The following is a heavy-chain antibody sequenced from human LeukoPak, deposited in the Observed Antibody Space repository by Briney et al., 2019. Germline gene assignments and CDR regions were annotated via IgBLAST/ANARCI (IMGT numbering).Heavy chain of an antibody. CDR1: GGSINNYC. D-gene: IGHD3-3*01. Sequence: SETLSLTCTVSGGSINNYCWSWVRQPPGKGLEWIGFIYTSGSSDYNPSLKSRVTMSVDTSRNQVSMELRFLTAADTALYYCATSYDAKTAPYDLWGQGTLVTVSS. CDR2: IYTSGSS. V-gene: IGHV4-4*09. J-gene: IGHJ5*02. CDR3: ATSYDAKTAPYDL.